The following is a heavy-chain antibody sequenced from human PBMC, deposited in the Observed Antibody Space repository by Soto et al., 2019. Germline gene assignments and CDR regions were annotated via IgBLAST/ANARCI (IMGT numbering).Heavy chain of an antibody. CDR3: ARLSRDPPEYYYYYMDV. Sequence: PSETLSLTCTVSGGSISSYYWSWIRQPPGKGLEWIGYIYYSGSTNYNPSLKSRVTISVDTSKNQFSLKLSSVTAADTAVYYCARLSRDPPEYYYYYMDVWGKGTTVIVSS. D-gene: IGHD2-21*02. V-gene: IGHV4-59*08. J-gene: IGHJ6*03. CDR1: GGSISSYY. CDR2: IYYSGST.